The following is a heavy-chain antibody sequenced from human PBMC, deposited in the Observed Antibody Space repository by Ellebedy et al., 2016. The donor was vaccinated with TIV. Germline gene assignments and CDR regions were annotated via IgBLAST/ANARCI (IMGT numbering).Heavy chain of an antibody. CDR2: IHYSGRT. V-gene: IGHV4-59*01. CDR1: GVSISSSY. Sequence: MPSETLPLTCSVSGVSISSSYLSWIRQAPGKGLEWIGNIHYSGRTNYNPSLKSRVSISIDTSMNYFSLKLTSVTAADTAVYYCARGSGWLTVNWGQGTLVTVSS. CDR3: ARGSGWLTVN. D-gene: IGHD6-19*01. J-gene: IGHJ4*02.